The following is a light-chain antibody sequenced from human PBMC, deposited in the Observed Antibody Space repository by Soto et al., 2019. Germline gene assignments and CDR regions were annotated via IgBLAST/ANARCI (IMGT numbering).Light chain of an antibody. Sequence: EMVMAQSPATLSLSPGERATLSCRASQSVSSKLAWYQQKPGQAPRLLIYDTSTRATGIPARFSGSGSGTDFTLTISRLEPEDFAVYYCQQYGSSPRTFGQGTKVDIK. CDR3: QQYGSSPRT. V-gene: IGKV3-20*01. J-gene: IGKJ1*01. CDR2: DTS. CDR1: QSVSSK.